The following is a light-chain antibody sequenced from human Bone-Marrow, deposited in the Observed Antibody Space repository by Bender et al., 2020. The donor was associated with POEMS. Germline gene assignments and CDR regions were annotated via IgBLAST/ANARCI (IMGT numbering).Light chain of an antibody. CDR1: SIGRNP. CDR3: AAWDDSLNGWV. J-gene: IGLJ3*02. Sequence: QSVLTQPPSASGTPGQRVTISCSGGSIGRNPINWYQQLPGMAPKLLIYSNNQGPSGVPDRFSGSKSGTSASLAISGLQSEDEADYYCAAWDDSLNGWVFGGGTKLTVL. V-gene: IGLV1-44*01. CDR2: SNN.